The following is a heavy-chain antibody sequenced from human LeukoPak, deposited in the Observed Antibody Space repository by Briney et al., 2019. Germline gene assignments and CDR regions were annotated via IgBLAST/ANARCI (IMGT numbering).Heavy chain of an antibody. J-gene: IGHJ6*02. Sequence: ASVKVSCKASGYTFTGYYMHWVRQAPGQGLEWMGIINPSGGSTSYAQKFQGRVTMTRDTSTSTVYMELSSLRSEDTAVYYCARDRDFDWSYYYYYGMDVWGQGTTVTVSS. CDR1: GYTFTGYY. V-gene: IGHV1-46*01. CDR3: ARDRDFDWSYYYYYGMDV. D-gene: IGHD3-9*01. CDR2: INPSGGST.